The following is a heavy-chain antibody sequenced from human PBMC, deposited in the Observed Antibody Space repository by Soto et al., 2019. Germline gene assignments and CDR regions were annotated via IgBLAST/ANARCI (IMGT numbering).Heavy chain of an antibody. V-gene: IGHV4-4*02. Sequence: SETLSLTCAVSGGSISSSNWCSWVRQPPGKGLEWIGEIYHSGSTNYNPSLKSRVTISVDKSKNQFSLKLSSVTAADTAVYYCARASSYYDFWSGPYFDYWGQGTLVTVSS. CDR1: GGSISSSNW. J-gene: IGHJ4*02. CDR2: IYHSGST. D-gene: IGHD3-3*01. CDR3: ARASSYYDFWSGPYFDY.